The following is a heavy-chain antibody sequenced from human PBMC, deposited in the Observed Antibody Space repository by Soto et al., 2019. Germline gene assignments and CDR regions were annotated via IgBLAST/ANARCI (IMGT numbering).Heavy chain of an antibody. CDR1: GYTFTSYD. CDR3: ARTDGIYYYYYYLDV. Sequence: VQLVQSRAEVKKPGASVKVSCKASGYTFTSYDINWVRQATGQGLEWMGWMNPNSGNTGYAQKFQSRVTMTRNTSISTAYMELSSLRSEDTAVYYWARTDGIYYYYYYLDVWAKGPRSPSP. D-gene: IGHD1-1*01. J-gene: IGHJ6*03. CDR2: MNPNSGNT. V-gene: IGHV1-8*01.